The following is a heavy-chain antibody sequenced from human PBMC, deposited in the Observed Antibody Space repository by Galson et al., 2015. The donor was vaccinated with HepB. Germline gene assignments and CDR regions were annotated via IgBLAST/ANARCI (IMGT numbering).Heavy chain of an antibody. CDR1: GYTFTGYY. Sequence: SVKVSCKASGYTFTGYYMHWVRQAPGQGLEWMGWINPNSGGTNYAQKFQGRVTMTRDTSISTAYMELSRLRSDDTAVYYCARAIERWNDASNAFDIWGQGTMVTVSS. J-gene: IGHJ3*02. CDR2: INPNSGGT. V-gene: IGHV1-2*02. CDR3: ARAIERWNDASNAFDI. D-gene: IGHD1-1*01.